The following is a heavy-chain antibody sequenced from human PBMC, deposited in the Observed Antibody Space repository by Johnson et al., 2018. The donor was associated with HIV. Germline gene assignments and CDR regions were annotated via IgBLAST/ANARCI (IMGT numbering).Heavy chain of an antibody. CDR1: GFTFSSYA. V-gene: IGHV3-30*04. CDR2: ISYDGSNK. J-gene: IGHJ3*02. Sequence: QVQLVESGEGVVQPGRSLRLSCAASGFTFSSYAMHWVRQAPGKGLEWVAVISYDGSNKYYADSVKGRFTISRDNSKNTLYLQMNSLRAEDTAVYFCAKVHIAARWSDAFDIWGQGTMVTVSS. CDR3: AKVHIAARWSDAFDI. D-gene: IGHD6-6*01.